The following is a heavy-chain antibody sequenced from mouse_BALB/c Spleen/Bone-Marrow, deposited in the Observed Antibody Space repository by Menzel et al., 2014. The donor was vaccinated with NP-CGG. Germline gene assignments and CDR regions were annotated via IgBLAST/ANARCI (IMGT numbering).Heavy chain of an antibody. D-gene: IGHD1-1*01. CDR1: GYTFSNYW. V-gene: IGHV1-80*01. CDR2: IYPGDGDT. CDR3: ASRGDYSYAMDY. J-gene: IGHJ4*01. Sequence: VQLQQSGAELVRPRSSVKISCKASGYTFSNYWMNWMKQRPGQGLEWIGQIYPGDGDTNYIGKFTGKATLTADKSSSTAYMQLSSLTSEDSAVYFCASRGDYSYAMDYWGQGTSVTVSS.